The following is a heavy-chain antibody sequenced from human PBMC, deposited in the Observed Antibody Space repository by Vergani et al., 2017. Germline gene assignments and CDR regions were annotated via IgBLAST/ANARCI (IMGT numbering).Heavy chain of an antibody. J-gene: IGHJ4*02. CDR2: IYYSGST. D-gene: IGHD4-17*01. Sequence: QVQLQESGPGLVKPSQPLSLTCTVSGGSISSGGYYWSWIRQHPGKGLEWIGYIYYSGSTYYNPSLKSRVTISVDTSKNQFSLKLSSVTAADTAVYYCARGGTVTTYYFDYWGQGTLVTVSS. CDR3: ARGGTVTTYYFDY. V-gene: IGHV4-31*03. CDR1: GGSISSGGYY.